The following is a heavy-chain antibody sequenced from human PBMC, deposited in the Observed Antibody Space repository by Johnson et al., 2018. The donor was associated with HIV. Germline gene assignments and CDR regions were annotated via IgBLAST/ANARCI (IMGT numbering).Heavy chain of an antibody. CDR3: EREGWGSDAFDI. D-gene: IGHD3-16*01. V-gene: IGHV3-35*01. J-gene: IGHJ3*02. CDR1: GFTFSNSD. CDR2: VSWNGSRT. Sequence: VQLVESGGGLVQPGGSLRLSCAASGFTFSNSDMNWVHQAPGKGLEWVSGVSWNGSRTHYADSVKGRFIISRDNSKNTLYLQMNSLRAEDTAVYYCEREGWGSDAFDIWGQGTMVTVSS.